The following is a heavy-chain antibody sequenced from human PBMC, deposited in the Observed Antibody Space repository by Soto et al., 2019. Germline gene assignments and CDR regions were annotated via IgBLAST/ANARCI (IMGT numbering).Heavy chain of an antibody. CDR3: AIYDSSGSRGFHP. CDR1: GGSISSGAYY. Sequence: QVQLQESGPGLVKPSQTLSITCTVSGGSISSGAYYWSWIRQHPGKGLEWIGYIYYSGSTYYNPSLKSRVTISVDTSKNQFSLKLSSVTAADTAVYYCAIYDSSGSRGFHPWGQGTLVTVSS. D-gene: IGHD3-22*01. CDR2: IYYSGST. J-gene: IGHJ1*01. V-gene: IGHV4-31*03.